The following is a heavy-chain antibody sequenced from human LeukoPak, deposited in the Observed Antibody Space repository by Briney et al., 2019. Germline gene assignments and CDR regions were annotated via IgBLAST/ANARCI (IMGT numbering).Heavy chain of an antibody. CDR2: INADEERT. J-gene: IGHJ4*02. V-gene: IGHV3-74*01. D-gene: IGHD2-15*01. CDR3: ARGGPILCRGDSCDPGEY. CDR1: GFTFSDYW. Sequence: GGSLRLSCAASGFTFSDYWTHWARQAPGKGWMWVSHINADEERTTFADSLKGRFTSSRDNARHTLYLQMHSARAEDGRVCYCARGGPILCRGDSCDPGEYWGQGPLVTVSS.